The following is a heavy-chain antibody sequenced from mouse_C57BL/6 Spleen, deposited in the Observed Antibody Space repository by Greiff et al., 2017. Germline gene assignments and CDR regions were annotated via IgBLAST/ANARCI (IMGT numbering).Heavy chain of an antibody. D-gene: IGHD1-1*01. V-gene: IGHV1-42*01. CDR3: ASLHYYGSSHWYFDV. J-gene: IGHJ1*03. CDR1: GYSFTGYY. CDR2: INPSTGGT. Sequence: VQLQQSGPELVKPGASVKISCKASGYSFTGYYMNWVKQSPEKSLEWIGEINPSTGGTTYNQKFKAKATLTVDKSSSTAYMQLKGLTSEDSAVYYCASLHYYGSSHWYFDVWGTGTTVTVSS.